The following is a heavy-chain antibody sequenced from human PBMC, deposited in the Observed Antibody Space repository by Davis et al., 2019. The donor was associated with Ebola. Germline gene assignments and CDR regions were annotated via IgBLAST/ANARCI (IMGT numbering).Heavy chain of an antibody. D-gene: IGHD2-15*01. V-gene: IGHV2-5*02. Sequence: SGPTLVKPTQTLTLTCTFSGFSLRTSGVGVGWIRQPPGKALEWLALIYWDDDKRYSPSLKSRLTIPKATSTNQVVLTMTNMDPVDTATYYCANMRSVRYCSGGSCRYYYYGMDVWGKGTTVTVSS. CDR3: ANMRSVRYCSGGSCRYYYYGMDV. CDR2: IYWDDDK. J-gene: IGHJ6*04. CDR1: GFSLRTSGVG.